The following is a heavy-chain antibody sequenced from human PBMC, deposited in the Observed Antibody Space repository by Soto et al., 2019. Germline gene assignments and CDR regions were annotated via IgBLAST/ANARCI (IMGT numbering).Heavy chain of an antibody. CDR1: GGFINSSSYY. Sequence: PSETLSLTXSVSGGFINSSSYYWGWIRQPPGKGLEWTGSVYHTGSTYHNPSLKSRVTISVDASKNQFSLKLSSVTAADTAVYYCARHRRTGDGLDVWGQGTTVTVSS. J-gene: IGHJ6*02. D-gene: IGHD1-1*01. V-gene: IGHV4-39*01. CDR3: ARHRRTGDGLDV. CDR2: VYHTGST.